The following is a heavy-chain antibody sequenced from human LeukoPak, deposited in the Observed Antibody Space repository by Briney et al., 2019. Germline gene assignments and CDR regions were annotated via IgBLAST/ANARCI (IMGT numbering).Heavy chain of an antibody. CDR3: ARTTEGGYSYGYFYYYYMDV. D-gene: IGHD5-18*01. CDR2: IYTSGST. Sequence: SETLSLTCTVSGGSISSYYWSWIRQPAGKGLEWIGRIYTSGSTNYNPSLKSRVTMSLDTSKNQFSLKLSSVTAADTAVYYCARTTEGGYSYGYFYYYYMDVWGKGTTVTISS. CDR1: GGSISSYY. J-gene: IGHJ6*03. V-gene: IGHV4-4*07.